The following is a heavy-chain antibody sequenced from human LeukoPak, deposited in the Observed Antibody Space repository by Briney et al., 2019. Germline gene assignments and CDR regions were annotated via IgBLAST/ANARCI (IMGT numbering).Heavy chain of an antibody. CDR1: GYTLTELS. V-gene: IGHV1-24*01. CDR3: AVLRGGYCSGGSCYGFDY. D-gene: IGHD2-15*01. J-gene: IGHJ4*02. CDR2: FDPEDGET. Sequence: GASVKVSCKVSGYTLTELSMHWVRQAPGKGLEWMGGFDPEDGETIYAQKFQGRVTMTEDTSTDTAYMELSSLRSEDTAVYYCAVLRGGYCSGGSCYGFDYWGQGTLVTVSS.